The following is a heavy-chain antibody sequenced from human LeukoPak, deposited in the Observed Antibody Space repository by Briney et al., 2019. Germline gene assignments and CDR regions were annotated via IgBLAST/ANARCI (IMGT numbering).Heavy chain of an antibody. J-gene: IGHJ5*02. Sequence: GGSVRLLCGVWGLTFSSYSMNGVRHARGKALEGVSSISSSSSYIYNADSVKGRFTISRDNAKNSLYLQMDSLRAEATAVYYCARARGVPSWFDRWGQGTLVTVS. D-gene: IGHD3-10*01. V-gene: IGHV3-21*01. CDR2: ISSSSSYI. CDR3: ARARGVPSWFDR. CDR1: GLTFSSYS.